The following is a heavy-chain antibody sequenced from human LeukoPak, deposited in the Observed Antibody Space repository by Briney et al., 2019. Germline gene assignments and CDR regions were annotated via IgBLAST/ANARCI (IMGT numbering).Heavy chain of an antibody. D-gene: IGHD3-22*01. Sequence: GGSLRLSXAASGFTFDDYAMHWVRQAPGKGLEWVSGISWNSGSIGYADSVKGRFTISRDNAKNSLYLQMNSLRAEDMALYYCAKDGDSSGYPQYYFDYWGQGTLVTVSS. CDR1: GFTFDDYA. CDR2: ISWNSGSI. CDR3: AKDGDSSGYPQYYFDY. V-gene: IGHV3-9*03. J-gene: IGHJ4*02.